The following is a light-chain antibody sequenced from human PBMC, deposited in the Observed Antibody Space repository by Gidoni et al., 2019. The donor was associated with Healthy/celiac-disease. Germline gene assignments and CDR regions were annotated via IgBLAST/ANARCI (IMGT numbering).Light chain of an antibody. CDR1: QSISSW. CDR2: DAS. Sequence: DIHMTQSPSTLSASVGDRVTITCRASQSISSWLAWYQQKPGKAPKLLIYDASSLESGVPSRFSGSGSGTEFTLTISSLQPDDFATYYCQQYNSYAMYTFGQGTKLEIK. CDR3: QQYNSYAMYT. V-gene: IGKV1-5*01. J-gene: IGKJ2*01.